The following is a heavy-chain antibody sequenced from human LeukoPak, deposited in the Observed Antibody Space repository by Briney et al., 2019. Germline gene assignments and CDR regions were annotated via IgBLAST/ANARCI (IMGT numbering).Heavy chain of an antibody. V-gene: IGHV4-39*01. Sequence: SETLSLTCTVSGGSISSSIYYWGWIRQPPGKGLEWIVSIHHSGTTYYNPSLKSRVTISVDTSKNQFSLKLSSVTAADTAVYYCATYRLGAATFDYWGQGTLVTVSS. CDR2: IHHSGTT. D-gene: IGHD6-13*01. CDR1: GGSISSSIYY. CDR3: ATYRLGAATFDY. J-gene: IGHJ4*02.